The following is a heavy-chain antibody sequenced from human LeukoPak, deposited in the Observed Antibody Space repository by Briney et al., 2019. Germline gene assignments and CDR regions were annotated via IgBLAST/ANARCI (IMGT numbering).Heavy chain of an antibody. CDR1: GGSISSYY. V-gene: IGHV4-59*01. Sequence: SETLSLTCTVSGGSISSYYWSWIRQPPGKGLEWIGYIYYSGSTNYNPSLKSRVTISVDTSKNQFSLKLSSVTAADTAVYYCARGTYDSRGWYKDAFDIWGQGTMVTVSS. CDR2: IYYSGST. J-gene: IGHJ3*02. CDR3: ARGTYDSRGWYKDAFDI. D-gene: IGHD6-19*01.